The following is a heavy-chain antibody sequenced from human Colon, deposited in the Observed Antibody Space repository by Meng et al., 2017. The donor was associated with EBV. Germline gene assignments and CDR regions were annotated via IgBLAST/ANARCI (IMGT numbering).Heavy chain of an antibody. CDR3: SRGVDSYKLGNL. CDR2: IHPSGSI. V-gene: IGHV4-34*02. CDR1: GGSLSDYY. D-gene: IGHD7-27*01. J-gene: IGHJ2*01. Sequence: QVPLQQWGAGLLKPSETLSLTCCVYGGSLSDYYCSWIRQSPGRGLEWIGEIHPSGSIFYNPSLQSRVTISVDTSKNQFSLNLNSVTAADTAVYFCSRGVDSYKLGNLWGRGTLVTVSS.